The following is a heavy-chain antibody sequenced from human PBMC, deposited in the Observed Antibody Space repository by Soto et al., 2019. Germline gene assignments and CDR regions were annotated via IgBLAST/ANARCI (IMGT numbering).Heavy chain of an antibody. V-gene: IGHV1-3*01. CDR2: INAGNGNT. CDR1: GYTFTSYS. CDR3: ARGTGAVIEY. Sequence: GASVKVSCKASGYTFTSYSMRWVRQAPGQGLGWMGWINAGNGNTKFSQKFQGRVTITRDTSASTAYMELSSLRSEVTDVYYCARGTGAVIEYWGQGTLVTVSS. J-gene: IGHJ4*02. D-gene: IGHD2-8*02.